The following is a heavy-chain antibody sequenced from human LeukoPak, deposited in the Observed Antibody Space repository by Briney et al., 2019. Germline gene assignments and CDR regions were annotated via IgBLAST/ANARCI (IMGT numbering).Heavy chain of an antibody. CDR2: INPSGGST. J-gene: IGHJ5*02. Sequence: ASVKVSCKASGYTFTCYYMHWVRQAPGQGLEWMGIINPSGGSTSYAQKFQGRVTMTRDMSTSTVYMELSSLRSEDTAVYYCARGYCGGDCYRNWFDPWGQGTLVTVSS. CDR3: ARGYCGGDCYRNWFDP. V-gene: IGHV1-46*01. CDR1: GYTFTCYY. D-gene: IGHD2-21*02.